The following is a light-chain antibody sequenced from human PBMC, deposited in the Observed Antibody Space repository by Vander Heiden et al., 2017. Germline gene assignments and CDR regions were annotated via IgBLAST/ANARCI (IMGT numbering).Light chain of an antibody. J-gene: IGKJ3*01. V-gene: IGKV2-28*01. CDR1: QSLLHSDGYNY. Sequence: DLVMTQSPLSLPVTPGEPASISCRSSQSLLHSDGYNYLDWYLQKPGHSPQLLIYLGSNRASGVPDRFSGSGSGTDFTLKISRVEAEDAGVYYCMQALQTPFTFGPGTKVDIK. CDR3: MQALQTPFT. CDR2: LGS.